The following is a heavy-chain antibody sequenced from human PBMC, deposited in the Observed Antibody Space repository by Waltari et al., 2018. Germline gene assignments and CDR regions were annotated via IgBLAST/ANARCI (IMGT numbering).Heavy chain of an antibody. CDR2: IYSGGST. CDR1: GFTVSSNY. V-gene: IGHV3-66*02. J-gene: IGHJ4*02. D-gene: IGHD3-22*01. CDR3: ARHLSSGYYQPLGY. Sequence: EVQLVESGGGLVQPGGSLRLSCAASGFTVSSNYMSWVRQAPGKGLELVSVIYSGGSTYYADSVKGRVTISRDNSKNTLYLQMNSLRAEDTAVYYCARHLSSGYYQPLGYWGQGTLVTVAS.